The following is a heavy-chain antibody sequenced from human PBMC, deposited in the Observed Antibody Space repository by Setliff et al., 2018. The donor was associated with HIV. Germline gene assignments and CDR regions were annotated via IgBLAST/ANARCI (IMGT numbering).Heavy chain of an antibody. J-gene: IGHJ6*02. V-gene: IGHV4-59*08. CDR2: IYYSGST. Sequence: KPSETLSLTCTVSGGSISSHYWSWIRQPPGKGLEWIGSIYYSGSTNYNPSLKSRVTISVDTSKSQFSLKMTSVTAAETAVYYCARGLSVYSYANVYYYHGMDVWGQVTTVTVSS. D-gene: IGHD5-18*01. CDR1: GGSISSHY. CDR3: ARGLSVYSYANVYYYHGMDV.